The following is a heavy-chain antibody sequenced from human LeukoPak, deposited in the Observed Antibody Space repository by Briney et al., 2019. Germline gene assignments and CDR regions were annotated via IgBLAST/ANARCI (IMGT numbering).Heavy chain of an antibody. CDR3: ARDLIDYYYGMDV. J-gene: IGHJ6*02. CDR2: IYYSGST. D-gene: IGHD3-22*01. Sequence: AEPLSLTCTVSGRSISSYYWSWLRQPPGKALEWIGYIYYSGSTNYNPSLKSRVTISVDTSKNQFSLKLSSVTAADTAVYYCARDLIDYYYGMDVWGQGTTVTVSS. CDR1: GRSISSYY. V-gene: IGHV4-59*01.